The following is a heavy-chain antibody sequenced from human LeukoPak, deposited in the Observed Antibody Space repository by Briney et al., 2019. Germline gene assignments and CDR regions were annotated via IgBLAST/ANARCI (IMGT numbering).Heavy chain of an antibody. CDR2: IYPGDSDA. Sequence: GESLKISCKGSGYSFTNHWIAWVRQMPGKGLEWMGIIYPGDSDARYSPSFRGQVTISADKSISTAYLQWSSLKASDTAMYYCARTAYGTGWYEGTFDYWGQGTLVTDSS. J-gene: IGHJ4*02. D-gene: IGHD6-19*01. CDR3: ARTAYGTGWYEGTFDY. CDR1: GYSFTNHW. V-gene: IGHV5-51*01.